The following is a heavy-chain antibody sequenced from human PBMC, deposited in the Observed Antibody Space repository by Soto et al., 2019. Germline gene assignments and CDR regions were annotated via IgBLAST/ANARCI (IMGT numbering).Heavy chain of an antibody. V-gene: IGHV3-66*01. D-gene: IGHD3-22*01. CDR1: GFNVSNHY. Sequence: EVQLVESGGGLVQRGGSLRLSCAVSGFNVSNHYMSWVRQTPGRGLEWVSVIYSGGHTYYADSVKGRFTISRDNSKNTLYLQMNSLRAEDTAVYYCASEATGYDSSGYYCRFFDDWGQGTLVTVSS. CDR3: ASEATGYDSSGYYCRFFDD. J-gene: IGHJ4*02. CDR2: IYSGGHT.